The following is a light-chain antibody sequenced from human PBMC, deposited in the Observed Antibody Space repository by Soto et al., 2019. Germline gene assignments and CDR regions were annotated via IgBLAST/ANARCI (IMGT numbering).Light chain of an antibody. V-gene: IGKV1-33*01. Sequence: DVQMTQSPSSLSASVGARVTITCQASHDIGTYLNWYQHKPGKAPKLLIFDTSHLATGVPARFSGGGSDTYFTFTITNLQPEDFAVYYCQQFDSVPLTFGGGTHVEI. CDR1: HDIGTY. CDR3: QQFDSVPLT. J-gene: IGKJ4*01. CDR2: DTS.